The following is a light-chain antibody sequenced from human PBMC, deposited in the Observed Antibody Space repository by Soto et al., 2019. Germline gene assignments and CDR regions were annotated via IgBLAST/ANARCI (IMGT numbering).Light chain of an antibody. Sequence: EIVMTQSPATLSVSPGERATLSCRASQSVSSNLAWYQQKPGQAPRLLISGASTRATGIPARFSGSGSGTEFTLTISSLQSEDFAIYHCQQYNNWTPYTFGQGTKLEIK. J-gene: IGKJ2*01. CDR3: QQYNNWTPYT. CDR1: QSVSSN. V-gene: IGKV3-15*01. CDR2: GAS.